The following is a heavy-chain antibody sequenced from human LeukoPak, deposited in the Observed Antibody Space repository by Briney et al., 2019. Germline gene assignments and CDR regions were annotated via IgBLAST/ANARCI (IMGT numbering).Heavy chain of an antibody. J-gene: IGHJ4*02. CDR3: ARATSPDDSSGYDY. D-gene: IGHD3-22*01. Sequence: GASVKVSCKASGYTFTSYGISWVRQAPGQGLEWMGWISAYNGNTNYAQKLQGRVTMTTDTSTSTAYMELRSLRSDDTAVYYCARATSPDDSSGYDYWGQGTLVTVSS. CDR2: ISAYNGNT. CDR1: GYTFTSYG. V-gene: IGHV1-18*01.